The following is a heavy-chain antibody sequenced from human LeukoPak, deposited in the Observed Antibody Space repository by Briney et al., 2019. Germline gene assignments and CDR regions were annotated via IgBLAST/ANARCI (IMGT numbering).Heavy chain of an antibody. D-gene: IGHD4-17*01. CDR1: GFTFSSYA. Sequence: TGGSLRLSCAASGFTFSSYAMHWVRQAPGKGLEWVAVISYDGSNKYYAGSVKGRFTISRDNSKNTLYLQMNSLRAEDTAVYYCARVDGDYGPFDYWGQGTLVTVSS. J-gene: IGHJ4*02. CDR3: ARVDGDYGPFDY. V-gene: IGHV3-30*04. CDR2: ISYDGSNK.